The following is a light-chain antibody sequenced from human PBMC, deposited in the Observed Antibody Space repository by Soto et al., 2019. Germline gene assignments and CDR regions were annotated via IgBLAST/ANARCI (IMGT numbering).Light chain of an antibody. CDR1: QSISSY. CDR2: AAS. CDR3: QQSYSTQT. Sequence: DIQMTQSPSSLSASVGDRVTITCRASQSISSYLNWYQQKPGKAPKLLIYAASSLQSGVPSRFSGSGSGTDFTLTIISLQPEDFATYNCQQSYSTQTFGGGTKVEIK. J-gene: IGKJ4*01. V-gene: IGKV1-39*01.